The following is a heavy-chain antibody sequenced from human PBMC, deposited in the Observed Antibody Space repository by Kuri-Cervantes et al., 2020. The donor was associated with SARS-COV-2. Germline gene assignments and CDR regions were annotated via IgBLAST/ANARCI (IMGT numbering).Heavy chain of an antibody. V-gene: IGHV4-59*08. J-gene: IGHJ4*02. CDR1: GGSISSYY. Sequence: GSLRLSCTVSGGSISSYYWNWIRQPPGKGLEWIGYIYYSGSTNYNPSLKSRVTISVDTSKNQFSLKLSSVTAADTAVYYCARGPITLGYCSSTSCPLGGDYWGQGTLVTVSS. D-gene: IGHD2-2*01. CDR3: ARGPITLGYCSSTSCPLGGDY. CDR2: IYYSGST.